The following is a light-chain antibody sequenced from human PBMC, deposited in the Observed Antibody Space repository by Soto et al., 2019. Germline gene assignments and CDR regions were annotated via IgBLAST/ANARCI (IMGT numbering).Light chain of an antibody. CDR1: SSDVGGYNY. CDR3: CSYAGSYGV. V-gene: IGLV2-11*01. J-gene: IGLJ1*01. CDR2: DVS. Sequence: QSALTQPRSVSGSPGQSVTISCTGTSSDVGGYNYVSWYQQHPGKAPKLMIYDVSKRPSGVPGRFSGSKSGNTASLTISGLQAEDEADYYCCSYAGSYGVFGTGTKLTVL.